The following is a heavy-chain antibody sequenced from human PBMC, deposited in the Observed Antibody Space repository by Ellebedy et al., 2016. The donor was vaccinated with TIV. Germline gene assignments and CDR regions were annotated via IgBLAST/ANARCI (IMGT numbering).Heavy chain of an antibody. J-gene: IGHJ2*01. Sequence: PGGSLRLSCKGSGYSFTSYWIGWVRQMHGKGLEWMWIIHPGDSDTRYSPSFQGLVAISADKSISTAYLQWSSLKASDTAMYYCARSATSGNYDFWSGYYWYFDLWGRGTLVTVSS. CDR2: IHPGDSDT. V-gene: IGHV5-51*01. CDR3: ARSATSGNYDFWSGYYWYFDL. D-gene: IGHD3-3*01. CDR1: GYSFTSYW.